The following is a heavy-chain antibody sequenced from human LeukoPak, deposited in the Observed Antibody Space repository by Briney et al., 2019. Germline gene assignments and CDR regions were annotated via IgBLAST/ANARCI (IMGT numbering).Heavy chain of an antibody. CDR1: GGTFSNYT. D-gene: IGHD3-10*01. V-gene: IGHV1-69*02. J-gene: IGHJ6*02. CDR2: IIPIFDVV. CDR3: AGERYYGPGTPSGYGMDV. Sequence: SVKVSCKASGGTFSNYTISWVRQAPGQGLEWMARIIPIFDVVKYAQRFQGRVTITADKSTSTAYMELSSLKSEDTAAYYCAGERYYGPGTPSGYGMDVWGQGTTVTVSS.